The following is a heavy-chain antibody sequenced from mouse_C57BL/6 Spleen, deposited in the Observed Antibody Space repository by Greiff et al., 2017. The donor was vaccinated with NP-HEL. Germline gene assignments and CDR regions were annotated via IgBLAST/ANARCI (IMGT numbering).Heavy chain of an antibody. J-gene: IGHJ3*01. D-gene: IGHD2-3*01. V-gene: IGHV1-50*01. CDR2: IDPSDSYT. Sequence: VQLQQPGAELVKPGASVKLSCKASGYTFTSYWMQWVKQRPGQGLEWIGEIDPSDSYTNYNQKFKGKATLTVDTSSSTAYMQLSSLTSEDSAVYYCNYDGPGFAYWGQGTLVTVSA. CDR3: NYDGPGFAY. CDR1: GYTFTSYW.